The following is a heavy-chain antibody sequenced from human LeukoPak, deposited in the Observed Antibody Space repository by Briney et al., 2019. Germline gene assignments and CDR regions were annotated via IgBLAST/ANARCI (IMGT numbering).Heavy chain of an antibody. CDR1: GFSFSNYW. CDR3: GTGWAIDF. CDR2: IRGDESRK. J-gene: IGHJ4*02. Sequence: PGGSLRLSCAASGFSFSNYWMTWLRQAPGKGLEWVANIRGDESRKYYVDAVKVRFTISIDNAKNSLYLQMNSLRAEDTAVYYCGTGWAIDFWGQGTLVTVSS. D-gene: IGHD5-24*01. V-gene: IGHV3-7*01.